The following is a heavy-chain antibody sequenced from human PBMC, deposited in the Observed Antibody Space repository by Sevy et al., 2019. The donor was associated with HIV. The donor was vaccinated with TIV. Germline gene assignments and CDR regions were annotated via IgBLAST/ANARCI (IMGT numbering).Heavy chain of an antibody. CDR3: AGVVAYCSGGSCFPGYYYGMDV. CDR2: ISSSSNYI. V-gene: IGHV3-21*01. Sequence: GGSLRLSCAASGFTFSSYNMNWVRQAPGKGLEWVSSISSSSNYIYYADSMKGRFTISRDNAKNSLYLQMNSLRADDTVVYYCAGVVAYCSGGSCFPGYYYGMDVWGQGTTVTVSS. D-gene: IGHD2-15*01. CDR1: GFTFSSYN. J-gene: IGHJ6*02.